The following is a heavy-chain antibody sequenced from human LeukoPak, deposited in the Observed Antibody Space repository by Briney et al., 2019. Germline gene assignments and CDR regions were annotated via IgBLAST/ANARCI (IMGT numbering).Heavy chain of an antibody. Sequence: ASVKVSCKASGYTFTGYYMHWVRQAPGQRLEWMGWINPNSGGTNYAQKFQGRVTMTRDTSISTAYMELSRLRSDDTAVNYCARVRVGSSGLDYWGQGTLVTVSS. CDR1: GYTFTGYY. J-gene: IGHJ4*02. CDR2: INPNSGGT. CDR3: ARVRVGSSGLDY. D-gene: IGHD6-19*01. V-gene: IGHV1-2*02.